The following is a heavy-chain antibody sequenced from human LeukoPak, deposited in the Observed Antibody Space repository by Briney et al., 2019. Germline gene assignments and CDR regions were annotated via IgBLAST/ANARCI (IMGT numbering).Heavy chain of an antibody. CDR2: MWSAGHNK. D-gene: IGHD3-16*01. CDR1: GFTFSRSA. CDR3: AWGFSCRLKYFDY. Sequence: GVSLRLSCAASGFTFSRSAMDWVRLAPGKGLESVPLMWSAGHNKYYADSMKGRFIVSRDSSKNTLFLQMSSLRAEDTAVYYSAWGFSCRLKYFDYWGQGTLVTVSS. J-gene: IGHJ4*02. V-gene: IGHV3-33*07.